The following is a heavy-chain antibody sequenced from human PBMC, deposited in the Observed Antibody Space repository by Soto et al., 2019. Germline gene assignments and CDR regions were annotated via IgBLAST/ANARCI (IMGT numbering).Heavy chain of an antibody. D-gene: IGHD3-9*01. J-gene: IGHJ5*02. CDR2: INPIFGTA. Sequence: SVKDPCKASRGAIGSNEISWVREAPVQGLEWMGGINPIFGTATYAQRFQGRVTITADESTNTAYVELTSLTSEDTATYYCARAISSRPPRLYWFDPWGQGTLVTVSS. CDR3: ARAISSRPPRLYWFDP. V-gene: IGHV1-69*01. CDR1: RGAIGSNE.